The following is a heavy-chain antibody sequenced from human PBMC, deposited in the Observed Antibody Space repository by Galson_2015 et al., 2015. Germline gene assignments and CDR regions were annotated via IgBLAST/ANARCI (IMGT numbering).Heavy chain of an antibody. J-gene: IGHJ4*02. D-gene: IGHD1-1*01. V-gene: IGHV4-4*02. CDR1: GGSVSSSNW. CDR2: IYNSGST. CDR3: ARGGTRGGVTFAWDY. Sequence: SEPLSLTCAVSGGSVSSSNWWPWVRQSPGKGLEWIGEIYNSGSTNYNPSLKTRVTISLDKSKNQFSLKLNSVTAADTAMYYCARGGTRGGVTFAWDYWGQGTLVTVSS.